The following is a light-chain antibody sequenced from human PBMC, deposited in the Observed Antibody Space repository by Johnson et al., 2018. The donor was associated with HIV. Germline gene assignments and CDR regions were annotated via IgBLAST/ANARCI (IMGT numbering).Light chain of an antibody. CDR3: GTWDSSLSGV. J-gene: IGLJ1*01. CDR2: DNN. V-gene: IGLV1-51*01. CDR1: SSNIGNNY. Sequence: QSVLTQPPSVSAAPGQKVTISCSGSSSNIGNNYVSWYQQLPGTAPKLLIYDNNKRPSGIPDRFSGSKSGTSATLGITGLQTGDEADYYCGTWDSSLSGVFGTVTKGTVL.